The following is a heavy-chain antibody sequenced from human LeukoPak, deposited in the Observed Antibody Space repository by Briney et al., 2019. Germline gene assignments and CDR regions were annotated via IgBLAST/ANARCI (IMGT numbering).Heavy chain of an antibody. D-gene: IGHD4-17*01. CDR1: GGSISSSSYY. Sequence: SETLSLTCTVSGGSISSSSYYWGWIRQPPGKGLEWIGSIYYSGSTYYNPSLKSRVTISVDTSKNQFSLKLSSVTAADTAVYYCARKDYGDYSDYYYYMDVWGKGTTVTVSS. J-gene: IGHJ6*03. CDR2: IYYSGST. V-gene: IGHV4-39*07. CDR3: ARKDYGDYSDYYYYMDV.